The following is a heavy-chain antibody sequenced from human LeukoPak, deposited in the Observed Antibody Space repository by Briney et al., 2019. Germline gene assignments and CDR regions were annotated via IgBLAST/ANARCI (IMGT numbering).Heavy chain of an antibody. D-gene: IGHD6-13*01. CDR2: INHSGST. CDR3: ARSGDSSSWYRY. V-gene: IGHV4-34*01. CDR1: GGSFSGYY. J-gene: IGHJ4*02. Sequence: SETLSLTCAVYGGSFSGYYWSWIRQPPGKGLEWIGEINHSGSTNYNPSLKSRVTISVDTSKNQFSLKLSSVTAADTAVYYCARSGDSSSWYRYWGQGTLVTVPS.